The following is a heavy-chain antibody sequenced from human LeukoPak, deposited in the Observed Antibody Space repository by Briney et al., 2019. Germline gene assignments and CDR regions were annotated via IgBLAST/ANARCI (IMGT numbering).Heavy chain of an antibody. Sequence: SEALSLTRTGTGGSIISYFWRWIRPPPSKGVEWIGYLYYSWSTNYNPSLKSRVAISVDTSKNQFSLNLSSATAADAAVYYCARHVSSVSGAFDIWGQGTMVTVSS. J-gene: IGHJ3*02. CDR1: GGSIISYF. V-gene: IGHV4-59*08. CDR3: ARHVSSVSGAFDI. CDR2: LYYSWST.